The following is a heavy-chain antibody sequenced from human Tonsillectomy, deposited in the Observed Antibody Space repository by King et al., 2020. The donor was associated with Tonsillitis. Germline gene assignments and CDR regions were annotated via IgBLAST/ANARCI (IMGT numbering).Heavy chain of an antibody. CDR2: IRSKANSYAT. Sequence: DVQLVESGGGLVQPGGSLKLSCAASGFTFSGSAMHWVRQASGKGLEWVGRIRSKANSYATAYAASVKGRFTISRDDSKNTAYLQMNSLKTEDTAVYYCLVSSGPSGYYYGMDVWGQGTTVTVSS. V-gene: IGHV3-73*02. CDR3: LVSSGPSGYYYGMDV. CDR1: GFTFSGSA. D-gene: IGHD6-19*01. J-gene: IGHJ6*02.